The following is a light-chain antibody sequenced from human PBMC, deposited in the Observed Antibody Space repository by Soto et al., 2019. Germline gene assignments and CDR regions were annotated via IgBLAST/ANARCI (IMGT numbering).Light chain of an antibody. CDR2: AVS. Sequence: DIQMTQSPSSLSASVGDRVTISCRASQSISGYLNWYQQKPGKAPNLLIYAVSNLQSGVPPRFRGSGSGTYFTLTITSLQPEDFATYYCQQSYTTPLYTFGQGTRLEI. J-gene: IGKJ2*01. CDR3: QQSYTTPLYT. CDR1: QSISGY. V-gene: IGKV1-39*01.